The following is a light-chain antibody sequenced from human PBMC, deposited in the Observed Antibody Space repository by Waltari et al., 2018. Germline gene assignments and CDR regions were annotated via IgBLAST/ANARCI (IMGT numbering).Light chain of an antibody. CDR2: DAS. J-gene: IGKJ2*01. CDR1: RAIANN. CDR3: QQFNTGYS. Sequence: EIVLTQSPATLSVSPGGGATLSCRASRAIANNVSWYQQRPGQPLRLLIFDASTRATGSPERFSGSWSGPEFTLTISSLQSEDSAVYFCQQFNTGYSFGQGTKLEI. V-gene: IGKV3-15*01.